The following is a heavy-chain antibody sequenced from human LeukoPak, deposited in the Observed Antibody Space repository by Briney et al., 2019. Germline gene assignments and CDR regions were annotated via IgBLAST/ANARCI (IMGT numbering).Heavy chain of an antibody. V-gene: IGHV1-69-2*01. Sequence: ASVKVSCKVSGYTFTDYYMHWVRQAPGKGLEWMGLVDPEDGETIYAEKFQGRVTITSDTSTDTAYMELSSLRSEDTAVYYCASGIAAAGTWGQGTLVTVSS. CDR3: ASGIAAAGT. D-gene: IGHD6-13*01. J-gene: IGHJ5*02. CDR1: GYTFTDYY. CDR2: VDPEDGET.